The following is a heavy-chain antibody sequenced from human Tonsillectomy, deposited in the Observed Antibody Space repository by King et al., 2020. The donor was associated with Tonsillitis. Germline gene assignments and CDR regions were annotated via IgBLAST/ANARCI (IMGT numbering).Heavy chain of an antibody. CDR1: GFTFSSYA. V-gene: IGHV3-23*04. D-gene: IGHD3-10*01. CDR2: XXXXXGXX. CDR3: AKSTKLLWFGKRRGYYGMDV. J-gene: IGHJ6*02. Sequence: VQLVESGGGLVQPXGSLRLSXAASGFTFSSYAMSWVXXAPGKGXXXVXXXXXXXGXXYXXXXXXXRFXISRDXSKNTLYLQMNSLRAEDTAVYYCAKSTKLLWFGKRRGYYGMDVWGQGTTVTVSS.